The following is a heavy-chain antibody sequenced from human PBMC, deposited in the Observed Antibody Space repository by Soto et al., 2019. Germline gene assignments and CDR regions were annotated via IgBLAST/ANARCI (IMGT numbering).Heavy chain of an antibody. CDR3: AKDTYGEVATSIDY. V-gene: IGHV3-9*01. Sequence: EVQLVESGGGLVQPGRSLRLSCAASGLTFDNYAMHWVRQAPGKGLEWVSGISWNSGSVGYGDSVKGRFTISRDNAENSLYLQMSSLRPEDTALYYCAKDTYGEVATSIDYWGQGTLVTVSS. CDR1: GLTFDNYA. CDR2: ISWNSGSV. D-gene: IGHD5-12*01. J-gene: IGHJ4*02.